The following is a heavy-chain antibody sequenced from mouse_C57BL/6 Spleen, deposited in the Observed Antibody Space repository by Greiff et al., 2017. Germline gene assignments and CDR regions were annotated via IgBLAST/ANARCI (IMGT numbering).Heavy chain of an antibody. CDR3: ARGGATTAPLDY. CDR2: IYPGDGDT. CDR1: GYAFSSSW. Sequence: VQLQQSGPELVKPGASVKISCKASGYAFSSSWMNWVKQRPGKGLEWIGRIYPGDGDTNYNGKFKGKATLTADKSSSTASMQLSSLTSEDSAVYFCARGGATTAPLDYWGQGTTLTVSS. D-gene: IGHD1-2*01. J-gene: IGHJ2*01. V-gene: IGHV1-82*01.